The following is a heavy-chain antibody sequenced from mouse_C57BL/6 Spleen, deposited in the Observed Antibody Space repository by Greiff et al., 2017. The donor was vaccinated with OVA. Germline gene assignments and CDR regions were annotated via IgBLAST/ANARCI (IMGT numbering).Heavy chain of an antibody. V-gene: IGHV1-18*01. J-gene: IGHJ1*03. CDR3: ARGASNLNFDV. Sequence: VQLQQSGPELVKPGASVKIPCKASGYTFTDYNMDWVKQSHGKSLEWIGDINPNNGGTIYNQKFKGKATLTVDKSSSTAYMELRSLTSEDTAVYYCARGASNLNFDVWGTGTTVTVSS. CDR1: GYTFTDYN. D-gene: IGHD2-5*01. CDR2: INPNNGGT.